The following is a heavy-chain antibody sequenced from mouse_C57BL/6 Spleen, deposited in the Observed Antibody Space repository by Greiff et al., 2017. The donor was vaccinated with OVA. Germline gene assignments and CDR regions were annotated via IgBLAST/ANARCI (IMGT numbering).Heavy chain of an antibody. CDR1: GFTFSDYG. CDR3: ARGGLLFPDY. V-gene: IGHV5-17*01. J-gene: IGHJ2*01. Sequence: EVNVVESGGGLVKPGGSLKLSCAASGFTFSDYGMHWVRQAPEKGLEWVAYISSGSSTIYYADTVKGRFTISRDNAKNTLFLQMTSLRSEDTSMYYCARGGLLFPDYWGQGTTLTVSS. D-gene: IGHD2-1*01. CDR2: ISSGSSTI.